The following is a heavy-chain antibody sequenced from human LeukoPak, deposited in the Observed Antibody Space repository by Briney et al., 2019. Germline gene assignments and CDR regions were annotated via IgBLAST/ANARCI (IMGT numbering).Heavy chain of an antibody. CDR1: GFTVSSNY. Sequence: GGSLRLSCAASGFTVSSNYMSWVRQAPGKGLEWVSVIYSGGSTYYADSVKGRFTISRDNSKNTLYLQMNSLRAEDTAVYYCARDIGYGDYGGDYWGQGTLATVSS. CDR3: ARDIGYGDYGGDY. J-gene: IGHJ4*02. CDR2: IYSGGST. D-gene: IGHD4-17*01. V-gene: IGHV3-53*01.